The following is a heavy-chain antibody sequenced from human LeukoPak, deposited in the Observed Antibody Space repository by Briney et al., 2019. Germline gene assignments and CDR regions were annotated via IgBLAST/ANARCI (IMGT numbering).Heavy chain of an antibody. CDR2: ITSSSSYI. Sequence: GGSLRLSCAASGFTFSSYSMNWVRQAPGKGLEWVSSITSSSSYIYYADSVKGRFTISRDNSKNTLYLQMNSLRAEDTAVYYCAKDLATGDYDILTGSTEGLYYFDYWGQGTLVTVSS. CDR3: AKDLATGDYDILTGSTEGLYYFDY. D-gene: IGHD3-9*01. J-gene: IGHJ4*02. CDR1: GFTFSSYS. V-gene: IGHV3-21*04.